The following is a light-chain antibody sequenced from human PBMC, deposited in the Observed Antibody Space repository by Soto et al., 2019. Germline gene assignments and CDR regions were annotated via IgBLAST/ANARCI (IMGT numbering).Light chain of an antibody. CDR3: QQYGYSPRT. CDR2: GAS. V-gene: IGKV3-20*01. J-gene: IGKJ1*01. CDR1: QTVTSY. Sequence: EIVLTQSPGTLSLSPGDIATLSCRASQTVTSYFAWYQQKPGQAPRLLIHGASTRATGIPDRFSGSGSGTDFTLTISGLEPEDFAVYYCQQYGYSPRTFGQGTKVEI.